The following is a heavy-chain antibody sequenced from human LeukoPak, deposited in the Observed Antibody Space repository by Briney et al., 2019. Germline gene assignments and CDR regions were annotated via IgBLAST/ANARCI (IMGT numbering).Heavy chain of an antibody. J-gene: IGHJ4*02. CDR1: GYTFTNYH. V-gene: IGHV1-8*02. D-gene: IGHD6-13*01. Sequence: ASVTVSCKASGYTFTNYHINWVRQAPGQGLEWMGWMNPNSDKTGSARKFQGRVAMTKNISISTAYIEVSSLGYEDTATYYCARGRPGLASAGTYDFWGQGTLITVSS. CDR3: ARGRPGLASAGTYDF. CDR2: MNPNSDKT.